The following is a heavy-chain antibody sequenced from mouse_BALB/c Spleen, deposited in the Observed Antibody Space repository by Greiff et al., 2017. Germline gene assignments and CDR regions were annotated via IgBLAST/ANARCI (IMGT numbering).Heavy chain of an antibody. CDR3: ARTYGNYSDY. Sequence: EVKLMESGPGLVKPSQSLSLTCTVTGYSITSDYAWNWIRQFPGNKLEWMGYISYSGSTSYNPSLKSRISITRDTSKNQFFLQLNSVTTEDTATYYCARTYGNYSDYWGQGTTLTVSS. V-gene: IGHV3-2*02. J-gene: IGHJ2*01. D-gene: IGHD2-1*01. CDR1: GYSITSDYA. CDR2: ISYSGST.